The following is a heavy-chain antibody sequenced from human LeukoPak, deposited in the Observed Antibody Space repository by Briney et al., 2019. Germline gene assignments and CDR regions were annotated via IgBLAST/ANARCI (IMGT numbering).Heavy chain of an antibody. CDR3: AKFTAGDYDSSGYYFSGAFDI. D-gene: IGHD3-22*01. CDR2: ISGSGGST. Sequence: GGSLRLSCAAAGVTFSSYAMSWVRQAPGKGLEWVSAISGSGGSTYYADSVKGRFTISRDNSKNTLYLQMNSLRAEDTAVYYCAKFTAGDYDSSGYYFSGAFDIWGQGTMVTVSS. CDR1: GVTFSSYA. V-gene: IGHV3-23*01. J-gene: IGHJ3*02.